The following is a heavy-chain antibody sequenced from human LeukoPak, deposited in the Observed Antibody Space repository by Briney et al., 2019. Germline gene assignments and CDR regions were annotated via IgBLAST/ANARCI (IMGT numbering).Heavy chain of an antibody. CDR1: GGTFSSYA. Sequence: GASVKVSCKASGGTFSSYAISWVRQAPGQGLEWMGGIIPIFGTANYAQQFQGRVTITADESTSTAYMELSSLRSEDTAVFYCATLRYFDCFYSGYFDYWGQGTLVTVSS. CDR3: ATLRYFDCFYSGYFDY. J-gene: IGHJ4*02. CDR2: IIPIFGTA. V-gene: IGHV1-69*13. D-gene: IGHD3-9*01.